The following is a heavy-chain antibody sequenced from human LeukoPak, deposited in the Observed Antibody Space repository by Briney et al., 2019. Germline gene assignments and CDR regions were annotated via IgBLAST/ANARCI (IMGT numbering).Heavy chain of an antibody. V-gene: IGHV3-23*01. CDR2: ISGSGGST. J-gene: IGHJ4*02. D-gene: IGHD6-13*01. CDR3: AKAYSSSWYLKNFDY. CDR1: GFTLSSYA. Sequence: GGSLRLSCAASGFTLSSYAMSWVRPAPGKGLEWVSAISGSGGSTYYADSVKGRFTISRDNSKNTLYLQMNSLRAEDTAVYYCAKAYSSSWYLKNFDYWGQGTLVTVSS.